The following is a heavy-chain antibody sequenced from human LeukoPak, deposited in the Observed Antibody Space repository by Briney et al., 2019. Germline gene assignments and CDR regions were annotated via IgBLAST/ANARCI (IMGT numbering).Heavy chain of an antibody. Sequence: TLSLTSAVSGGSISSSNWWSWVRNPPGKGRKWIGEIYHSGSTNYKPSLKSRVTISVDKSKNQLSLKLSSVTAADTAVYYCARADCSSTSCYFDYWGQGTLVTVSS. CDR1: GGSISSSNW. V-gene: IGHV4-4*02. J-gene: IGHJ4*02. CDR3: ARADCSSTSCYFDY. D-gene: IGHD2-2*01. CDR2: IYHSGST.